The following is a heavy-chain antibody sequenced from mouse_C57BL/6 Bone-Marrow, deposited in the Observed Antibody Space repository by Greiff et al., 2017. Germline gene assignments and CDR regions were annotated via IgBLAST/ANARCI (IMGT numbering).Heavy chain of an antibody. J-gene: IGHJ2*01. D-gene: IGHD1-1*01. CDR1: GFTFSSYA. CDR3: AIVVLITSHVNY. V-gene: IGHV5-4*03. CDR2: ISDGGSYT. Sequence: EVKLMESGGGLVQPGGSLKLSCAASGFTFSSYAMSWVRQTPEKRLEWVATISDGGSYTYYPDNVKGRFTIARDNAKNHLYLQMSHLKTEDTAMYYCAIVVLITSHVNYWVQGTTLTVSS.